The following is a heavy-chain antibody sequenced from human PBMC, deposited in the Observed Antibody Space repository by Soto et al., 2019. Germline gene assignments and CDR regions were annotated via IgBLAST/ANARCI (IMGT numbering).Heavy chain of an antibody. D-gene: IGHD3-9*01. CDR2: IYHSGST. CDR1: GGSISSSNW. CDR3: ARGDYDILTGTMNSYYYFDY. Sequence: PSETLSLTCAVSGGSISSSNWWSWVRQPPGKGLEWIGEIYHSGSTNYNPSLKSRVTISVDKSKNQFSLKLSSVTAADTAVYYCARGDYDILTGTMNSYYYFDYWGQGTLVTVSS. J-gene: IGHJ4*02. V-gene: IGHV4-4*02.